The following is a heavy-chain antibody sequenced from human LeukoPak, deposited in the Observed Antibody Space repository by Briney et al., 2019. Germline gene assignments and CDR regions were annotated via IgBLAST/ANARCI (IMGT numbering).Heavy chain of an antibody. CDR3: ASSAGSAYYYFAY. Sequence: SETLSLTCPVSGGSISSTSYYWGWIRQPPGKGLEWIGSIHYRGSTYYNPSLKSRVTISVDTSKNQFSLKLSSVTAADAAVYCCASSAGSAYYYFAYWGQGTLVTVSS. J-gene: IGHJ4*02. CDR1: GGSISSTSYY. D-gene: IGHD6-19*01. CDR2: IHYRGST. V-gene: IGHV4-39*01.